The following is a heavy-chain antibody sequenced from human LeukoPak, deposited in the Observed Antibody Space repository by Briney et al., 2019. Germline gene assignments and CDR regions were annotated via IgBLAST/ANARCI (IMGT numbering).Heavy chain of an antibody. CDR1: GFTFSSYA. D-gene: IGHD3-10*01. J-gene: IGHJ4*02. V-gene: IGHV3-30-3*01. CDR2: ISYDGSNK. Sequence: PGRSLRLSCAASGFTFSSYAMHWVRQAPGKGLEWVAVISYDGSNKYYADSVKGRFTISRDNSKNTLYLQMNSLRAEDTAVYYCAKDPLGYYGSGSYLFDYWGQGTLVTVSS. CDR3: AKDPLGYYGSGSYLFDY.